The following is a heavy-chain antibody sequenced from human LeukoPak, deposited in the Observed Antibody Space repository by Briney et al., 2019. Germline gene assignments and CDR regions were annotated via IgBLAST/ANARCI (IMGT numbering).Heavy chain of an antibody. CDR2: FDDGERT. Sequence: SETLSLTCAVYGGSFSSYSWIFIRQPPGKGLEWIGEFDDGERTNYNPSLKSRATISADTSKNQFSLKLSSVTAADTAMYYCASRFTMPLIRGAFDIWGQGTMVIVSS. V-gene: IGHV4-34*01. J-gene: IGHJ3*02. D-gene: IGHD3-10*01. CDR3: ASRFTMPLIRGAFDI. CDR1: GGSFSSYS.